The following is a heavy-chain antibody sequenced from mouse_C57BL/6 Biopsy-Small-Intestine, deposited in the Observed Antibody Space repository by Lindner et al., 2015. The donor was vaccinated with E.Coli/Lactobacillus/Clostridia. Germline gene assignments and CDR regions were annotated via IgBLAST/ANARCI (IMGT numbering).Heavy chain of an antibody. D-gene: IGHD5-5*01. CDR3: ASQLPFYAMDY. Sequence: VQLQESGPELVKPGASVKISCKASGYSFTDYNMNWVEQSNGRSLEWIGVIDPNYGAASYNQEFKGKASLTVDRSSSTAYMQLNSLTSEDSAVYYCASQLPFYAMDYWGQGTSVTVSS. V-gene: IGHV1-39*01. CDR1: GYSFTDYN. CDR2: IDPNYGAA. J-gene: IGHJ4*01.